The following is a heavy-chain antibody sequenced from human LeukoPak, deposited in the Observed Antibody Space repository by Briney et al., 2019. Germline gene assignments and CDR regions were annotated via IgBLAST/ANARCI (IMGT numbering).Heavy chain of an antibody. J-gene: IGHJ5*02. D-gene: IGHD4-17*01. Sequence: SDTLSLTCTVSGGSFSSTTYYWGWIRQPPGKGLVWIGSIYHSGSTYYNPSLKSRVTISVDTSKNQFSLKLSSVTAADTAVYYCARVISTVTQWFDPWGQGTLVTVSS. CDR3: ARVISTVTQWFDP. CDR2: IYHSGST. V-gene: IGHV4-39*07. CDR1: GGSFSSTTYY.